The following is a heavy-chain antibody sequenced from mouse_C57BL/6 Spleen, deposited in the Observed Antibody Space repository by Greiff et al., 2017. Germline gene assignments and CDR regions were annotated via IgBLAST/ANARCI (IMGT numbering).Heavy chain of an antibody. J-gene: IGHJ2*01. V-gene: IGHV1-39*01. Sequence: VQLQQSGPELVTPGASVTISCKASGYSFTDYNMNWVTQRNGKSLEWIGVINPNYGTTSYNQKFKGKATLTVDKSSSTAYMQLNSLTSEDSAVYYCARLGNYGNYLDYWGQGTTLTVSS. D-gene: IGHD2-1*01. CDR2: INPNYGTT. CDR1: GYSFTDYN. CDR3: ARLGNYGNYLDY.